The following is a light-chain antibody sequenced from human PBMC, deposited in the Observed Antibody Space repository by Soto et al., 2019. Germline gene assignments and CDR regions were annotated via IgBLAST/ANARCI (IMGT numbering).Light chain of an antibody. J-gene: IGKJ1*01. CDR2: AAS. Sequence: DIEMTQSPSSLSASVGDRVTITCRASQGISNYLDWYQQKPGKVPKLLIYAASTLQSGVPSRFSGSGSGTDFTLTISSLQPEDVATYYFQKYNSELWTFGQGTKVEIK. CDR3: QKYNSELWT. CDR1: QGISNY. V-gene: IGKV1-27*01.